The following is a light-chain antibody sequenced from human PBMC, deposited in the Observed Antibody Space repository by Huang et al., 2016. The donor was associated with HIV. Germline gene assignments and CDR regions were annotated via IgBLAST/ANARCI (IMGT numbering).Light chain of an antibody. CDR2: DAA. Sequence: EIVLTQSPATLSLSPGERATLSCRASQNVHSFLVWYQHKPGQAPRLLMYDAANRTTGIQARFRGSGSGKDFTLTITNQQSEDSAVYYCHQRSAWPLTFGGGTKVEI. V-gene: IGKV3-11*01. CDR3: HQRSAWPLT. CDR1: QNVHSF. J-gene: IGKJ4*01.